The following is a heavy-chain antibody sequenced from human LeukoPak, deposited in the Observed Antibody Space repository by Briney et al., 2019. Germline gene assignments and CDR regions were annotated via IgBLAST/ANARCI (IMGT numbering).Heavy chain of an antibody. J-gene: IGHJ4*02. CDR1: GGSISSYY. V-gene: IGHV4-59*12. Sequence: SETLSLTCTVSGGSISSYYWSWIRQPPGKGLEWIGYIYYSGSTNYNPSLTSRVTISVDTSKNQFSLKLSSVTAADTAVYYCARLMVDSRWGQGTLVTVSS. D-gene: IGHD2-15*01. CDR3: ARLMVDSR. CDR2: IYYSGST.